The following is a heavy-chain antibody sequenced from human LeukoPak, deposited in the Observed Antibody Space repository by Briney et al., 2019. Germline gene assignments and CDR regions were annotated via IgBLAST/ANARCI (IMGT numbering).Heavy chain of an antibody. Sequence: SETLSLTCAVYGGSFSGYYWSWLRQPPGKGLEWIGYIYYSGSTNYNPSLKSRVTISVDTSKNQFSLKLSSVTAADTAVYYCARHYRHSGWGYFDYWGQGTLVTVSS. D-gene: IGHD3-22*01. CDR2: IYYSGST. CDR3: ARHYRHSGWGYFDY. CDR1: GGSFSGYY. V-gene: IGHV4-59*08. J-gene: IGHJ4*02.